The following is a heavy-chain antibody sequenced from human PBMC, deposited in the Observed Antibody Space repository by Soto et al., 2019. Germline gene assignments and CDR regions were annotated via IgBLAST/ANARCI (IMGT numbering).Heavy chain of an antibody. Sequence: EVQLVESGGGLVQPGRSLTLSCEASGFAFDDHAMHWVRQVPGKGLEWVASISWNGGKIGYVGSVRGRFTISRDNAKNFVYLQMNSLRTEDTALYYCAKDKSNEELSVYYYNGLDVWGQGTTVIVSS. V-gene: IGHV3-9*01. CDR2: ISWNGGKI. CDR3: AKDKSNEELSVYYYNGLDV. CDR1: GFAFDDHA. J-gene: IGHJ6*02. D-gene: IGHD1-7*01.